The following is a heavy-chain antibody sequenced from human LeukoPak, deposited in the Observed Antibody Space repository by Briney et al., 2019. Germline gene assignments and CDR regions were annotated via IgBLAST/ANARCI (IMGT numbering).Heavy chain of an antibody. CDR2: ISSDGTNK. CDR1: GFTFTNYD. J-gene: IGHJ5*02. D-gene: IGHD3-22*01. CDR3: AKNSDFDSSGLSP. Sequence: PGRSLGLSCAASGFTFTNYDMHWVRQAPGKGLEWVALISSDGTNKYYADSVKGRFTIPRDTSKNTVYLQMNSLRPEDTAVYYCAKNSDFDSSGLSPWGQGTLVTVSS. V-gene: IGHV3-30*18.